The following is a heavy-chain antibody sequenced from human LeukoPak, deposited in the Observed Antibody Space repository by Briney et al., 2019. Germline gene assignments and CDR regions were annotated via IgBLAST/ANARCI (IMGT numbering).Heavy chain of an antibody. CDR1: GYSFSSYW. J-gene: IGHJ4*02. CDR3: ARLPGIVATIERYFDY. V-gene: IGHV5-51*01. CDR2: IYPGDSDS. Sequence: GESLKISCKGSGYSFSSYWIAWVRQMPGKGLEWRGIIYPGDSDSKYSRSFQGQVTTSADKSIDTAYLQWSSLKASDTAMYYCARLPGIVATIERYFDYWGQGTLVTVSS. D-gene: IGHD5-12*01.